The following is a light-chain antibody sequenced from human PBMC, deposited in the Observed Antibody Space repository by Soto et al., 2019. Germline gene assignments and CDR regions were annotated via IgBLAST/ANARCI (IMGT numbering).Light chain of an antibody. CDR3: QQYNNSPPVT. J-gene: IGKJ4*01. Sequence: EIVMTQSPATLSVSPGERATLSCRASQSVSSNLAWYQQKPGQAPRLLIYGASTRATGIPARFSGSGAGTECTLTISSLQSEDSAVYYCQQYNNSPPVTFGGGTKVEIK. CDR1: QSVSSN. CDR2: GAS. V-gene: IGKV3-15*01.